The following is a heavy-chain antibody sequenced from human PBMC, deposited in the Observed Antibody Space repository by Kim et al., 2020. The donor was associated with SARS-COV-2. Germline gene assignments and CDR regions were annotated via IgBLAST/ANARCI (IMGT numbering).Heavy chain of an antibody. Sequence: RFRPSFQGQVTISADKSISTAYLQWTSLKASDTAMYYCARQGYSYGTADYWGQGTLVTVSS. J-gene: IGHJ4*02. CDR3: ARQGYSYGTADY. V-gene: IGHV5-51*01. D-gene: IGHD5-18*01.